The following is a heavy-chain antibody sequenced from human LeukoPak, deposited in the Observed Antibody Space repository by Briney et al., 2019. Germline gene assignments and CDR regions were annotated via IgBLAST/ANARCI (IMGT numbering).Heavy chain of an antibody. CDR2: INHSEST. CDR1: GGSFSGYY. CDR3: ARVAARYYYYGMDV. J-gene: IGHJ6*02. V-gene: IGHV4-34*01. Sequence: SETLSLTCAVYGGSFSGYYWSWIRQPPGKGLEWIGEINHSESTNYNPSLKSRVTISVDTSKNQFSLKLSSVTAADTAVYYCARVAARYYYYGMDVWGQGTTVTVSS. D-gene: IGHD6-6*01.